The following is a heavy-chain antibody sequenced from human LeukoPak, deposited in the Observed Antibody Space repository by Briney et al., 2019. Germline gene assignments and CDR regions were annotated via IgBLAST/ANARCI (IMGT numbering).Heavy chain of an antibody. V-gene: IGHV3-23*01. J-gene: IGHJ4*02. Sequence: GGSLRLSCAASGFTFSSYAMSWVRQAPGKGLEWVSGISGSGDNTYYADSVKGRFTISRVNSKNTLYVQVNSLGTEDTAAYYCAKGSYYDSSGSFYFDYWGQGTLVTVSS. CDR1: GFTFSSYA. D-gene: IGHD3-22*01. CDR2: ISGSGDNT. CDR3: AKGSYYDSSGSFYFDY.